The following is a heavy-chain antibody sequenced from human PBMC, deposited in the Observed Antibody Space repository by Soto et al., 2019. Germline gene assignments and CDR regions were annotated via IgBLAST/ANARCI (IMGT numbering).Heavy chain of an antibody. CDR3: AKERGDGVVVVAATPGAH. CDR2: ISYDGSNK. Sequence: GGSLRLSCAASGFTFSSYGMHWVRQAPGKGLEWVAVISYDGSNKYYADSVKGRFTISRDNSKNTLYLQMNSLRAEDTAVYYCAKERGDGVVVVAATPGAHWGQGTLVTVSS. J-gene: IGHJ4*02. CDR1: GFTFSSYG. V-gene: IGHV3-30*18. D-gene: IGHD2-15*01.